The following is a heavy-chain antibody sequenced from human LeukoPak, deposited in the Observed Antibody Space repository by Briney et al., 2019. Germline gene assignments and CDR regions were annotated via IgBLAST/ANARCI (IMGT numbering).Heavy chain of an antibody. J-gene: IGHJ4*02. V-gene: IGHV3-64*01. CDR2: ISTNGGGT. CDR1: GFTFSTYA. Sequence: GGSLRLSCAASGFTFSTYAMHWVSQAPGKGLEYVSAISTNGGGTYYANSVKGRFTISRDNSKNTLYLQMGSLRAEDMALYYCARYCNGVSCYSGYDYWGQGTLVTVSS. CDR3: ARYCNGVSCYSGYDY. D-gene: IGHD2-15*01.